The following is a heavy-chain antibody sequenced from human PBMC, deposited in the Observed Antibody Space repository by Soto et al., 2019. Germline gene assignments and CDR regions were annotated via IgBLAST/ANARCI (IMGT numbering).Heavy chain of an antibody. CDR3: ASRYLEHCFSSACSAPYDY. CDR2: IIPIFGTA. Sequence: GASVKVSCKASGGTFSSYAISWVRQAPGQGLEWMGGIIPIFGTANYAQKFQGRVTITADESTSTAYMELNSLRAEDTAVYYCASRYLEHCFSSACSAPYDYWGQGALVTASS. CDR1: GGTFSSYA. D-gene: IGHD2-2*01. V-gene: IGHV1-69*13. J-gene: IGHJ4*02.